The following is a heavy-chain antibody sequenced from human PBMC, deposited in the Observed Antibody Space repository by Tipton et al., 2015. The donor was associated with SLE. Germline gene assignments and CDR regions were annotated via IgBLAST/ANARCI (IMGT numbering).Heavy chain of an antibody. J-gene: IGHJ2*01. CDR3: ARTLSTGSPGRYFDL. D-gene: IGHD1-26*01. Sequence: TLSLTCTVSGYSISSGYYWSWIRQPPGKGLEWIGEINHSGSTNYNPSLKSRVTISVDTSKNQFSLKLSSVTAADTAVYYCARTLSTGSPGRYFDLWGRGTLVTVSS. CDR1: GYSISSGYY. CDR2: INHSGST. V-gene: IGHV4-38-2*02.